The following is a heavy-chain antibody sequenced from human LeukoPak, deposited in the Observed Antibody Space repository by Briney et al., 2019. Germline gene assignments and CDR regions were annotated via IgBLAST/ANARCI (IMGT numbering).Heavy chain of an antibody. CDR3: AKEIFSSAAPVDY. J-gene: IGHJ4*02. D-gene: IGHD2-2*01. CDR1: GFTFSSYG. CDR2: ISYDGSNK. V-gene: IGHV3-30*18. Sequence: AGSLRLSCAASGFTFSSYGMHWVRQAPGKGLEWVAVISYDGSNKYYADSVKGRFTISRDNSKNTLYLQMNSLRAEDTAVYYCAKEIFSSAAPVDYWGQGTLVTVSS.